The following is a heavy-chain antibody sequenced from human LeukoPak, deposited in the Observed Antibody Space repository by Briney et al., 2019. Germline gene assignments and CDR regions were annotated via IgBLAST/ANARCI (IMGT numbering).Heavy chain of an antibody. CDR3: ARGRGWLLAPFDP. Sequence: SETLSLTCTVSGVSISSYYWSWIRQPPGKGLEWIGYIYYSGSTNYNPSLKSRVTISVDTSKNQFSLKLSSVTAADTAVYYCARGRGWLLAPFDPWGQGTLVTVSS. V-gene: IGHV4-59*01. CDR1: GVSISSYY. D-gene: IGHD5-12*01. J-gene: IGHJ5*02. CDR2: IYYSGST.